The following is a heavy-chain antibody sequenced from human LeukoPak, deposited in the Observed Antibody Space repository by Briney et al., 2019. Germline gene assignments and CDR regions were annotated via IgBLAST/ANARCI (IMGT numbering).Heavy chain of an antibody. D-gene: IGHD3-22*01. CDR2: IYSGGST. J-gene: IGHJ3*02. CDR3: ARDSMYYYDSRGAFDI. CDR1: GFTVSSNY. V-gene: IGHV3-66*01. Sequence: GGSLRLSCAASGFTVSSNYMSWVRQAPGKGLEWVSVIYSGGSTYYADSVKGRFTISRDNSKNTLYLQMNSLRAEDTAVYYCARDSMYYYDSRGAFDIWGQGTMVTVSS.